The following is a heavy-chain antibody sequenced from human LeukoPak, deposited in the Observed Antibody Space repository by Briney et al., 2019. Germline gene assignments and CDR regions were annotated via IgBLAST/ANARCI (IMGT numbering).Heavy chain of an antibody. V-gene: IGHV3-30-3*01. J-gene: IGHJ5*02. D-gene: IGHD1-26*01. CDR2: ISYDGSNK. CDR3: ARDSQGGYYPYNWFDP. CDR1: GFTFSSHA. Sequence: QAGGSLRLSCAASGFTFSSHAMHWVRQAPGKGLEWVAVISYDGSNKYYADSVKGRFTISRDNSKNTLYLQMNSLRAEDTAVYYCARDSQGGYYPYNWFDPWGQGTLVTVSS.